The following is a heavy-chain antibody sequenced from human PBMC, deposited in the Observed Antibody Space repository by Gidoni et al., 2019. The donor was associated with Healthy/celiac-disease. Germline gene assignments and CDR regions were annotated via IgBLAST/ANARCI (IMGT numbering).Heavy chain of an antibody. CDR3: ARDAGDYELDYYGMDV. CDR2: IYSGGST. CDR1: GFTVSTNY. V-gene: IGHV3-66*01. J-gene: IGHJ6*02. D-gene: IGHD4-17*01. Sequence: EVQLVESGGGLVQPGESLRLSCAASGFTVSTNYMSWVRQAPGKGLEWVSVIYSGGSTYYADSVKGRFTISRDNSKNTLYLQMNSLRAEDTAVYYCARDAGDYELDYYGMDVWGQGTTVTVSS.